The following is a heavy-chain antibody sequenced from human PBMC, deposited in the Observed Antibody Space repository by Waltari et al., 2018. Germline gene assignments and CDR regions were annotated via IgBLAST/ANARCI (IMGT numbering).Heavy chain of an antibody. V-gene: IGHV4-38-2*02. CDR3: ARDDDFWSGYYTGFDY. CDR1: GYSISSGYY. CDR2: IYHSGST. J-gene: IGHJ4*02. Sequence: QVQLQESGPGLVKPSETLSLTCAVSGYSISSGYYWGWIRPPPGKGLEWIGSIYHSGSTYYNPSLKSRVTISVDTSKNQFSLKLSSVTAADTAVYYCARDDDFWSGYYTGFDYWGQGTLVTVSS. D-gene: IGHD3-3*01.